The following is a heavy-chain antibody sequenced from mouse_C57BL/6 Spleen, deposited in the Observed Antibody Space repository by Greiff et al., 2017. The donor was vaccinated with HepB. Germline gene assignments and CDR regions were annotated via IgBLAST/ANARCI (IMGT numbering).Heavy chain of an antibody. J-gene: IGHJ2*01. Sequence: QVQLQQPGAELVMPGASVKLSCKASGYTFTSYLMHWVKQRPGQGLEWIGEIDPSDSYTNYNQKFKGKSTLTVDKSSSTAYMQLSSLTSEDSAVYYCAVTTVVANYFDYWGQGTTLTVSS. CDR2: IDPSDSYT. CDR1: GYTFTSYL. V-gene: IGHV1-69*01. D-gene: IGHD1-1*01. CDR3: AVTTVVANYFDY.